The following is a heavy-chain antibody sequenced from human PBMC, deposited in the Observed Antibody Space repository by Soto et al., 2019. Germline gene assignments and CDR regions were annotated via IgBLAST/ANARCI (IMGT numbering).Heavy chain of an antibody. V-gene: IGHV3-15*01. Sequence: EVQLVESGGGLVKPGESLRLSCAVSGFTFTNVWMSWVRQAPGKGLEWVGRIKSKTAGETIDYAAVVKGRFTISRDDSKNTLYLQMNSLKTEDTAVYYCTKIGPVAEELDSWGRGTLVTVSS. D-gene: IGHD2-2*01. J-gene: IGHJ5*01. CDR3: TKIGPVAEELDS. CDR1: GFTFTNVW. CDR2: IKSKTAGETI.